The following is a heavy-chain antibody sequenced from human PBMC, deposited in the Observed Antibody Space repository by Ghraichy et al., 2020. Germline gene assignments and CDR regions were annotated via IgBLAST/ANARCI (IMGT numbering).Heavy chain of an antibody. CDR2: ISAYNGNT. CDR3: ARDSYSVAGKTGSLDY. J-gene: IGHJ4*02. Sequence: ASVKVSCKASGYTFTSYGISWVRQAPGQGLEWMGWISAYNGNTNYAQKLQGRVTMTTDTSTSTAYMELRSLRSDDTAVYYCARDSYSVAGKTGSLDYWGQGTLVTVSS. CDR1: GYTFTSYG. V-gene: IGHV1-18*04. D-gene: IGHD6-19*01.